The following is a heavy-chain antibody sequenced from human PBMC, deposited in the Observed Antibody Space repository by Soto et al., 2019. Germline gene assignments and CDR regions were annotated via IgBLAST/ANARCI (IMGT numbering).Heavy chain of an antibody. J-gene: IGHJ4*02. D-gene: IGHD3-22*01. CDR1: GSTFRSYG. CDR2: ISYDGSNK. CDR3: AKDTYYHDSTDYYVFDY. V-gene: IGHV3-30*18. Sequence: QVQLVESGGGVVQPGRSLRLSCAASGSTFRSYGMHWVRQAPGKGLEWVAAISYDGSNKNYVDSVKGRFTISRDNPENSLDLKMHSARAEDGAVYYCAKDTYYHDSTDYYVFDYWGQGTLVTVSS.